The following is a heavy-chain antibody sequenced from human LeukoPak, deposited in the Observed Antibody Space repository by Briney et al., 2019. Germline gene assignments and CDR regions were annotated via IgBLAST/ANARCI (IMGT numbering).Heavy chain of an antibody. V-gene: IGHV3-11*01. CDR1: GFTFSVYY. CDR3: AREAADIDY. Sequence: GGSLRLSCAASGFTFSVYYMSWIRQAPGKGLEWVSYISSDSSTIYYADSVKGRFTISRDNAKNSLSLQMNSLRAEDTAIYYCAREAADIDYWGQGTLVTVSS. D-gene: IGHD2-15*01. J-gene: IGHJ4*02. CDR2: ISSDSSTI.